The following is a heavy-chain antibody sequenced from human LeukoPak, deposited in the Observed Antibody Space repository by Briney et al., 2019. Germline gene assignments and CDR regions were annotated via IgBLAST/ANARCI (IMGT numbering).Heavy chain of an antibody. CDR2: IYYSGST. Sequence: KASETLSLTCTVSGGSISSSSYYWGWIRQPPGKGLEWIGSIYYSGSTYYNPSLKSRVTISVDTSKNQFSLKLSSVTAADTAVYCCATSIQLGVFDYWGQGTLVTVSS. V-gene: IGHV4-39*01. CDR1: GGSISSSSYY. D-gene: IGHD5-18*01. J-gene: IGHJ4*02. CDR3: ATSIQLGVFDY.